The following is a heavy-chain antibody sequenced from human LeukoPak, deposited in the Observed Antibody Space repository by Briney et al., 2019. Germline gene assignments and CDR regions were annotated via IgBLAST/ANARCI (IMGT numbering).Heavy chain of an antibody. D-gene: IGHD3-9*01. CDR1: GASIRSGDYY. J-gene: IGHJ4*02. Sequence: PSETLSLTCTVSGASIRSGDYYWSWIRQPPGKGLEWIGSIYYSGSTYYNPSLKSRVTISVDTSKNQFSLKLSSVTAADTAVYYCARHGDILTGYGLGYFDYWGQGTLVTVSS. V-gene: IGHV4-39*01. CDR3: ARHGDILTGYGLGYFDY. CDR2: IYYSGST.